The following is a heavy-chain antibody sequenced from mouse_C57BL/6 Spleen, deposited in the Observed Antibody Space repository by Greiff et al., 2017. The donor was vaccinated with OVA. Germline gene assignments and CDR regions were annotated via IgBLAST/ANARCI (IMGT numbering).Heavy chain of an antibody. CDR2: IDPENGDT. CDR1: GFNIKDDY. CDR3: TSGATVVAH. D-gene: IGHD1-1*01. V-gene: IGHV14-4*01. J-gene: IGHJ2*01. Sequence: EVQLVESGAELVRPGASVKLSCTASGFNIKDDYMHWVKQRPEQGLEWIGWIDPENGDTEYASKFQGKATITADTSSNTAYLQLSSLTSEDTAVYYCTSGATVVAHWGQGTTLTVSS.